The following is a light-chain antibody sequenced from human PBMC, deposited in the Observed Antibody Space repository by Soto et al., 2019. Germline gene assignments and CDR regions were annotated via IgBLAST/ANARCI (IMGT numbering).Light chain of an antibody. CDR3: SAWDDDLSGRI. V-gene: IGLV1-44*01. CDR2: NSD. Sequence: QSALTQPPSASGTPGQRVTISCSGSRSNIGSNFVNWYQQLPGTAPKLLIHNSDQRPSGVPDRFSGSKSDTSASLAISGLQSDDEADYYCSAWDDDLSGRIFGGGTQLTVL. J-gene: IGLJ2*01. CDR1: RSNIGSNF.